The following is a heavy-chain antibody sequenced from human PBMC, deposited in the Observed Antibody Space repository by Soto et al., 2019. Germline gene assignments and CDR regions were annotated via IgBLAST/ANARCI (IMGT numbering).Heavy chain of an antibody. CDR1: GSSSISSGDY. Sequence: LVTLSLTCTVSGSSSISSGDYWGWFRQPPGKGLEWIGSMFYGVSTYYNPSLKSRVTVSVDTSKNQFSLNLRSVTAADTAVYYCARLPSRHLVDYWGQGTLVTVS. CDR3: ARLPSRHLVDY. J-gene: IGHJ4*02. V-gene: IGHV4-39*01. CDR2: MFYGVST. D-gene: IGHD3-3*02.